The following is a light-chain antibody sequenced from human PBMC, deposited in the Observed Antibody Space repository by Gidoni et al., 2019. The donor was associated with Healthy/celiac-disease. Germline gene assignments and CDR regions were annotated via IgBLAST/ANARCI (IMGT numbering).Light chain of an antibody. CDR2: AAS. CDR3: KQSSS. J-gene: IGKJ2*01. V-gene: IGKV1-39*01. CDR1: QSISSY. Sequence: DIQMTQSPSSLSASVGDRVTITCRASQSISSYLNWYQQKPGKAPKLLIYAASSLQSWVPSRFSGSGSGTDFTLTIRSLQPEDFATYYCKQSSSFGQGTKLEIK.